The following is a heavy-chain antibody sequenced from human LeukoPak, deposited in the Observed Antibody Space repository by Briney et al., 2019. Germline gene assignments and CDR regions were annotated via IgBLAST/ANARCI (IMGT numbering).Heavy chain of an antibody. Sequence: GGSLRLSCAASGFTFDDYGLSWVRQVPGKGLEWVSGLNWNGASTGYADSVKGRFTISRDNAKNSLYLQMNSLRAEDTALYHCARGYDYVWGSYRYTGAFDIWGQGTMVTVSS. V-gene: IGHV3-20*01. D-gene: IGHD3-16*02. CDR1: GFTFDDYG. CDR2: LNWNGAST. CDR3: ARGYDYVWGSYRYTGAFDI. J-gene: IGHJ3*02.